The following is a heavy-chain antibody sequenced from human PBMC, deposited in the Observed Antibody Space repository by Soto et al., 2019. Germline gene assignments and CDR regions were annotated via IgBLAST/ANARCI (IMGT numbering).Heavy chain of an antibody. J-gene: IGHJ6*02. CDR2: ISYDGSNK. V-gene: IGHV3-30-3*01. CDR1: GFTLSSYA. Sequence: GGSLRLSCAASGFTLSSYAMHWVRQAPGKGLEWVAVISYDGSNKYYADSVKGRFTISRDNSKNTLYLQMNSLRAEDTAVYYCARDRAARTHYYYYYGMDVWGQGTTVTVSS. D-gene: IGHD6-6*01. CDR3: ARDRAARTHYYYYYGMDV.